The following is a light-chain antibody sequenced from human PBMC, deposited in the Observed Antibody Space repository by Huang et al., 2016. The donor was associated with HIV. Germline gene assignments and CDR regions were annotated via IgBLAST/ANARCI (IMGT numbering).Light chain of an antibody. Sequence: EIVLTQSPGTLSLSPGERGTLSCRASQSLNPNYLAWYQQKPGQSPRLLIYGASSRATGIPDRCSGSGSGTDFTRTISRLEPEDFAVYYCQQYSTSPITFGQGTRLEIK. J-gene: IGKJ5*01. CDR2: GAS. CDR3: QQYSTSPIT. V-gene: IGKV3-20*01. CDR1: QSLNPNY.